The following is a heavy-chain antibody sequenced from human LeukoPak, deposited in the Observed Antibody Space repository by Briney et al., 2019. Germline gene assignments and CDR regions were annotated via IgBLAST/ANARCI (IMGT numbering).Heavy chain of an antibody. CDR3: ARDRFLNYYDSSGHDY. Sequence: ASVKVSCKASGYTFTGYYMHWVRQAPGRGLEWMGWNNPNSGGTNYAQKFQGRVTMTRDTSISTAYMELSRLRSDDTAVYYCARDRFLNYYDSSGHDYWGQGTLVTVSS. CDR2: NNPNSGGT. J-gene: IGHJ4*02. CDR1: GYTFTGYY. D-gene: IGHD3-22*01. V-gene: IGHV1-2*02.